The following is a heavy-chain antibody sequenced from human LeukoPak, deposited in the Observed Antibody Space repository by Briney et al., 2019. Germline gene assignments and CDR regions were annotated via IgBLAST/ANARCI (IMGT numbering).Heavy chain of an antibody. D-gene: IGHD3-3*01. CDR2: ISAYNGNT. J-gene: IGHJ4*02. Sequence: ASVKVSCKASGYTFTSYGISWVRQAPGQGLEWMGWISAYNGNTNYAQKLQGRVTMTRDTSTSTAYMELRSLRSDDTAVYYCARETNHYDFWSGHRGDFDYWGQGTLVTVSS. CDR3: ARETNHYDFWSGHRGDFDY. CDR1: GYTFTSYG. V-gene: IGHV1-18*01.